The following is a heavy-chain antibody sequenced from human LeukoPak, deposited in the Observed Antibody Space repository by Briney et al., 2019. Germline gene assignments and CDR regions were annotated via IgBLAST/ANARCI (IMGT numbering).Heavy chain of an antibody. Sequence: ASVKVSSKVSGYTLTELSMHWVRQAPGKGLEWMGGFDPEDGETIYAQKFQGRVTMTEDTSTDTAYMELSSLRSEDTAVYYCATASTYYSGDAFDIWGQGTMVTVSS. J-gene: IGHJ3*02. V-gene: IGHV1-24*01. CDR1: GYTLTELS. CDR3: ATASTYYSGDAFDI. CDR2: FDPEDGET. D-gene: IGHD3-22*01.